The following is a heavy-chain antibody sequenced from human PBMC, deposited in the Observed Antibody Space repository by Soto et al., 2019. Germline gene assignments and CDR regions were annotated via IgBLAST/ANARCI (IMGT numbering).Heavy chain of an antibody. CDR2: IYDGGRT. D-gene: IGHD7-27*01. J-gene: IGHJ4*02. Sequence: QVQLQESGPGLVKPSQTLSLTCTVSGGSISTVDYWWSWIRQSPDMGLEWIGHIYDGGRTYNNPSFESRGTMSLDTSMSQLSLPLSSVSAADTAVYYCARGPSGDKVDSWGQGTLVTVSS. CDR3: ARGPSGDKVDS. CDR1: GGSISTVDYW. V-gene: IGHV4-30-4*01.